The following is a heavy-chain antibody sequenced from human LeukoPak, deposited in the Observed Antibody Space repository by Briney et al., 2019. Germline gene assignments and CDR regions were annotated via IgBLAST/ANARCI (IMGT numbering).Heavy chain of an antibody. D-gene: IGHD2-2*02. CDR2: INPNSGGK. Sequence: RWASVKLFCKASGYTFTGYYLHWVRQAPGQGLEWMGWINPNSGGKNYAQKLQGRVTMTRDTYISTAYMELSRLRSDDTAVYYCASSLTGYCSSTSCYTWVYLDNWGLGTLVTVSS. CDR1: GYTFTGYY. V-gene: IGHV1-2*02. CDR3: ASSLTGYCSSTSCYTWVYLDN. J-gene: IGHJ4*02.